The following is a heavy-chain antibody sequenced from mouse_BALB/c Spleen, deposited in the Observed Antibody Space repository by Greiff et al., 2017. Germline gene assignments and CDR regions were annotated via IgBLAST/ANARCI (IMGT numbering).Heavy chain of an antibody. V-gene: IGHV14-1*02. CDR2: IDPENGNT. Sequence: VQLQQSGAELVRPGALVKLSCKASGFNIKDYYMHWVKQRPEQGLEWIGWIDPENGNTIYDPKFQGKASITADTSSNTAYLQLSGLTSEDTAVYYCASYCNYWFAYWGQGTLVTVSA. CDR3: ASYCNYWFAY. CDR1: GFNIKDYY. J-gene: IGHJ3*01. D-gene: IGHD2-1*01.